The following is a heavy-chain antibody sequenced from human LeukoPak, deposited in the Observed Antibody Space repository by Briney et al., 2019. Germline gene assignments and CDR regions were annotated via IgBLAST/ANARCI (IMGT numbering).Heavy chain of an antibody. CDR1: GFTFSTSA. CDR2: ISGSGGST. J-gene: IGHJ4*02. V-gene: IGHV3-23*01. CDR3: ANGGLWLPTRSD. Sequence: GGSLRLSCATSGFTFSTSAMSWVRQAPGKGLEWVSAISGSGGSTYYADSVKGRFTISRDNSKNTLYLQVNSLRAEDTAVYYCANGGLWLPTRSDWGQGTLVIVSS. D-gene: IGHD5-18*01.